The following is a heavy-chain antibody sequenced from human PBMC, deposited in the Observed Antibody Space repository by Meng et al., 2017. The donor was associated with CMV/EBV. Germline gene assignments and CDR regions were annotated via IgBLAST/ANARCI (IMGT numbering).Heavy chain of an antibody. V-gene: IGHV1-46*01. J-gene: IGHJ4*01. CDR2: LNTSGGST. CDR1: GYTFTSYH. CDR3: ARSNSITSFGGVIIRPNYYFDY. D-gene: IGHD3-3*01. Sequence: ASVKVSCQASGYTFTSYHMHWVRQAPGQGLEWMGILNTSGGSTSYEQKFQGGVTLTRDTSTSTVYMEPSSLRSEDAAVYYCARSNSITSFGGVIIRPNYYFDYWGQGTLVTVSS.